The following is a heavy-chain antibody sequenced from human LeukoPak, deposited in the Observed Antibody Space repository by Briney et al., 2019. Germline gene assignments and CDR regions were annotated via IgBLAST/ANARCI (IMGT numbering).Heavy chain of an antibody. J-gene: IGHJ5*02. Sequence: PGGSLRLSCAASGFNFDSYNMTWVRQAPGKGLEWVSYISSSGSTIYYADFVKGRFTISRDNAKNSLYLQMNSLRAEDTAVYYCARDTHSGSYYRVGLTWGQGTLVTVSS. V-gene: IGHV3-48*04. CDR1: GFNFDSYN. CDR2: ISSSGSTI. D-gene: IGHD1-26*01. CDR3: ARDTHSGSYYRVGLT.